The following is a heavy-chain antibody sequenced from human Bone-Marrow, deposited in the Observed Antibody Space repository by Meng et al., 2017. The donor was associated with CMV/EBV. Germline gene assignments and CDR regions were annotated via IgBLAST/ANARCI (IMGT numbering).Heavy chain of an antibody. CDR3: ARDFWLPYSGSYIGYYYGMDV. Sequence: GESLKISCAASGFTFSSYWMHWVRQAPGKGLEWVANIKQDGSEKYYADSVKGRFTISRDNSKNTLYLQMNSLRAEDTAVYYCARDFWLPYSGSYIGYYYGMDVWGQGTTVTVSS. J-gene: IGHJ6*02. V-gene: IGHV3-7*01. D-gene: IGHD1-26*01. CDR1: GFTFSSYW. CDR2: IKQDGSEK.